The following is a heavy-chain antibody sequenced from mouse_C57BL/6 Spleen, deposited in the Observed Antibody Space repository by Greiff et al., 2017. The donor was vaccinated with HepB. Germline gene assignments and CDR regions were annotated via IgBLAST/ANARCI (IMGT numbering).Heavy chain of an antibody. J-gene: IGHJ3*01. CDR1: GYSFTGYY. CDR2: INPSTGGT. CDR3: ARVGLMGKGFAY. D-gene: IGHD1-1*02. V-gene: IGHV1-42*01. Sequence: EVKLVESGPELVKPGASVKISCKASGYSFTGYYMNWVKQSPEKSLEWIGEINPSTGGTTYNQKFKAKATLTVDKSSSTAYMQLKSLTSEDSAVYYCARVGLMGKGFAYWGQGTLVTVSA.